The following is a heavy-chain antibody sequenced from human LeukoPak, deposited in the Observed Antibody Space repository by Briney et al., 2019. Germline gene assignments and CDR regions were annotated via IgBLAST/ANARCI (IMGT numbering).Heavy chain of an antibody. J-gene: IGHJ4*02. CDR3: ARDGPYDILTGYYNQYYFDY. D-gene: IGHD3-9*01. Sequence: GGSLRLSCAASGFTPSSYVMHWIRQAPGKGLEWMAVISYDESNKYYADSVKGRFTISRDNSKNTLYLQMNSLRAEDTAVYYCARDGPYDILTGYYNQYYFDYWGQGTLVTVSS. V-gene: IGHV3-30-3*01. CDR1: GFTPSSYV. CDR2: ISYDESNK.